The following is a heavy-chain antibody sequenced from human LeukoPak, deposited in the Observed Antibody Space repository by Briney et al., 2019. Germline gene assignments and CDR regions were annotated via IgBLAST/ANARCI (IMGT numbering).Heavy chain of an antibody. J-gene: IGHJ4*02. CDR2: IYYSGGT. CDR1: GGSNSSYY. Sequence: SETLSLTCTVSGGSNSSYYWSWIRQPPGKGLEWIGYIYYSGGTNYNPSLKSRVTISVDTSKNQFSLKLSSVTAADTAVYYCARGSSPWPFDYWGQGTLVTVSS. D-gene: IGHD6-6*01. V-gene: IGHV4-59*01. CDR3: ARGSSPWPFDY.